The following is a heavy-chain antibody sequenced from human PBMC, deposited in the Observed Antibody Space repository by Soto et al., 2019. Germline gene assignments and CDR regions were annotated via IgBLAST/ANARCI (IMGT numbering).Heavy chain of an antibody. CDR3: ARAKDYYGSGSYRGVNWFDP. V-gene: IGHV4-30-2*01. Sequence: SETLSLTCAVSGGSISSGGYSWSWIRQPPGKDLEWIGYIYHSGSTYYNPSLKSRVTISVDRSKNQFSLKLSSVTAADTAVYYCARAKDYYGSGSYRGVNWFDPWGQGTLVTVSS. J-gene: IGHJ5*02. CDR1: GGSISSGGYS. D-gene: IGHD3-10*01. CDR2: IYHSGST.